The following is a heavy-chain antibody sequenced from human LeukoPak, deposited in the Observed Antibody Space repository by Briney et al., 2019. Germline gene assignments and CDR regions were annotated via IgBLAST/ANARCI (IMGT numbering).Heavy chain of an antibody. CDR2: INPSGST. Sequence: SETLSLTCDVYGGSSSGYDWSWIRQPPGKGLEWIGEINPSGSTTYNSSLKSRVTISVDTSKNQFSLKLSSVTAADTAVYYCARGRWFGELLTWGQGTLVTVSS. CDR3: ARGRWFGELLT. CDR1: GGSSSGYD. V-gene: IGHV4-34*01. J-gene: IGHJ5*02. D-gene: IGHD3-10*01.